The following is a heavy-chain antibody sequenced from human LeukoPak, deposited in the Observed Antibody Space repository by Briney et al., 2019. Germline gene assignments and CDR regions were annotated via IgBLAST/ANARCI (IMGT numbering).Heavy chain of an antibody. CDR3: ARVSYYGSGSYYGTFDY. V-gene: IGHV4-59*01. D-gene: IGHD3-10*01. CDR2: IYYSGST. Sequence: SETLSLTCTVSGGSISSYYWSWIRQPPGKGLEGIGYIYYSGSTNYNPSLKSRVTISVDTSKNQFSLKLSSVTAADTAVYYCARVSYYGSGSYYGTFDYWGQGTLVTVSS. CDR1: GGSISSYY. J-gene: IGHJ4*02.